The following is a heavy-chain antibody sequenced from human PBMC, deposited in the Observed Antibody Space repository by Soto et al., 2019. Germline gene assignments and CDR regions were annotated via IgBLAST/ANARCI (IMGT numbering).Heavy chain of an antibody. Sequence: GASVKVSCKASGGTFSSYAISWVRQAPGQGLEWMGGIIPIFGTANYAQKFQGRVTITADESTSTAYMELSSLRSEDTAVYYCASGRYCSSTSCYSYYYYGMDVWGQGTTVTVSS. CDR2: IIPIFGTA. V-gene: IGHV1-69*13. J-gene: IGHJ6*02. D-gene: IGHD2-2*01. CDR1: GGTFSSYA. CDR3: ASGRYCSSTSCYSYYYYGMDV.